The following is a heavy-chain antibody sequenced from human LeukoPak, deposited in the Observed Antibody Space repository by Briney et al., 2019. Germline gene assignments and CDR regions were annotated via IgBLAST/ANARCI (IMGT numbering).Heavy chain of an antibody. CDR1: GFTFSNAW. V-gene: IGHV3-15*01. D-gene: IGHD3-3*01. J-gene: IGHJ4*02. CDR3: TTDGGDFWSGYFDY. CDR2: LKSKTDGGTN. Sequence: GGSLRLSCAASGFTFSNAWMSWVRQAPGKGREWVVRLKSKTDGGTNDYAAPVKGRFTISRDDSKNTLYLQMNSLKTEDTAVYYCTTDGGDFWSGYFDYWGQGTLVTVSS.